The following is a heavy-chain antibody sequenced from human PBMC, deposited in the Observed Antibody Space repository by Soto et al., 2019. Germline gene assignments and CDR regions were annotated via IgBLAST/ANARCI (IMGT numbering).Heavy chain of an antibody. D-gene: IGHD1-1*01. V-gene: IGHV3-23*01. Sequence: LRLSCAASGSTFSRYAMNWVRQAPGKGLEWVSGISASGGSTYYADFVKGRITISRDNPKSTLYLQMNSLRGDDTGEYYCARDRGTTGMFDSYYGMDVWGRGXTVTVYS. CDR3: ARDRGTTGMFDSYYGMDV. J-gene: IGHJ6*02. CDR1: GSTFSRYA. CDR2: ISASGGST.